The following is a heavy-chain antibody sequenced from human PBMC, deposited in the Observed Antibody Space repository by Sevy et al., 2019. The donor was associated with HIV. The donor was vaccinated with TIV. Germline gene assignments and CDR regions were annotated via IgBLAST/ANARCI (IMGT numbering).Heavy chain of an antibody. CDR3: AKEGNNSPDKFDS. CDR2: ISRKSLGT. Sequence: GGSLRLSCAASGFTFNKFAMSWVRQAPGKGLEWVSAISRKSLGTYYADPVKGRSSISRDDSKNMLYLQMSSLRGDDTAVYYCAKEGNNSPDKFDSWGQGTLVTVSS. D-gene: IGHD1-1*01. J-gene: IGHJ4*02. V-gene: IGHV3-23*01. CDR1: GFTFNKFA.